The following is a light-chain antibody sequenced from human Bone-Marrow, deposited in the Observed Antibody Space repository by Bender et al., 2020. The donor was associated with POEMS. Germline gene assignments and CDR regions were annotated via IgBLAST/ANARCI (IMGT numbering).Light chain of an antibody. V-gene: IGLV1-44*01. CDR1: SSKIGPSS. CDR2: GKN. J-gene: IGLJ3*02. CDR3: QSYDNSLDVV. Sequence: QSVLTQSPSASGTPGQRVTISCSAGSSKIGPSSVYWYQQLPGTAPKLLIYGKNQRPSGVPDRFSVSESGTSASLAITGLQAEDEADYYCQSYDNSLDVVFGGGTKLTVL.